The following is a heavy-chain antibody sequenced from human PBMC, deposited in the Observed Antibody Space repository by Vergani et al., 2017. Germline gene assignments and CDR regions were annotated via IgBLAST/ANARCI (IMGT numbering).Heavy chain of an antibody. Sequence: EVQLLESGGGLVQPGGSLRLSCAASGFTFSSYATDWVRQAPGKGLEWGSGISDGGTNTYYAASVKSRFIISRDNSKNTLYLQMNSLRAEDTSVYYCAKGSKYINYYYYYMDVWGKGTPVTVSS. J-gene: IGHJ6*03. D-gene: IGHD4-11*01. CDR1: GFTFSSYA. V-gene: IGHV3-23*01. CDR3: AKGSKYINYYYYYMDV. CDR2: ISDGGTNT.